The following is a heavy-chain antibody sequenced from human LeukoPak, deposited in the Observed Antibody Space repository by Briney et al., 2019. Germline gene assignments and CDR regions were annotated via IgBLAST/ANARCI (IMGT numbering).Heavy chain of an antibody. CDR3: AKYNRDSSGWYGAFYYYYYMDV. CDR2: ISGSGGST. CDR1: RFTFSSYG. J-gene: IGHJ6*03. Sequence: PGGSLRLSCAASRFTFSSYGMSWVRQAPGKGLEWVSAISGSGGSTYYADSVKGRFTISRDNSKNTLYLQMNSLRAEDTAVYYCAKYNRDSSGWYGAFYYYYYMDVWGKGTTVTISS. D-gene: IGHD6-19*01. V-gene: IGHV3-23*01.